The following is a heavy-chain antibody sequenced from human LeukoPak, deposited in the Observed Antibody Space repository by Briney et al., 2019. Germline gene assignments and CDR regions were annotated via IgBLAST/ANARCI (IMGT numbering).Heavy chain of an antibody. CDR1: GGSISSYY. J-gene: IGHJ4*02. D-gene: IGHD5-18*01. Sequence: PSETLSLTCTVSGGSISSYYWSWIRQPPGKGLEWIGYIYYSGSTNYSPSLKSRVTISVDTSKNQFSLKLSSVTAADTAVYYCARDRPGGYSDYWGQGTLVTVSS. CDR2: IYYSGST. CDR3: ARDRPGGYSDY. V-gene: IGHV4-59*01.